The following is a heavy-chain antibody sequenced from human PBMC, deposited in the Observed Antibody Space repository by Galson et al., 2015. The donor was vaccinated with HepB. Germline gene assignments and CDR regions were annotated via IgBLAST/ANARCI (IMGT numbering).Heavy chain of an antibody. V-gene: IGHV3-20*04. CDR2: INWNGGST. CDR3: ARLTNIAAAGTIDY. CDR1: GFTFDDYG. J-gene: IGHJ4*02. Sequence: SLRLSCAASGFTFDDYGMSWVRQAPGKGLEWVSGINWNGGSTGYADSVKGRFTISRDNAKNSLYLQMNSLRAEDTALYYCARLTNIAAAGTIDYWGQGTLVTVSS. D-gene: IGHD6-13*01.